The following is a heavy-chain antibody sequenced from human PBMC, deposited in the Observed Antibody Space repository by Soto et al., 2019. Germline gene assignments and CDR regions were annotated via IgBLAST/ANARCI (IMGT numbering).Heavy chain of an antibody. D-gene: IGHD1-1*01. CDR3: ARLRQRGLQLLDDYYYGMDV. J-gene: IGHJ6*02. Sequence: GASLKIPCKGSGYSFTSYWISWVRQIPGKVLEWMGRIDPSDSYTNYSPSFQGHVTISADKSISTAYLQWSSLKASDTAVSYCARLRQRGLQLLDDYYYGMDVWAQGTTVTVSS. CDR1: GYSFTSYW. CDR2: IDPSDSYT. V-gene: IGHV5-10-1*01.